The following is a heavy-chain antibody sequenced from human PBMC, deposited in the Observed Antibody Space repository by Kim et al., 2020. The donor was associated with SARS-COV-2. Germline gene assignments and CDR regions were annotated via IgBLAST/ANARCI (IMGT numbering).Heavy chain of an antibody. Sequence: GGSLRLSCAVSGFTFSSYGMHWVRQAPGKGLEWVAVISYDGSNKYYADSVKGRFTISRDNSKNTLYLQMNSLRAEDTAVYYCAKDGMVRYFDWLPFDYWG. CDR2: ISYDGSNK. D-gene: IGHD3-9*01. CDR1: GFTFSSYG. CDR3: AKDGMVRYFDWLPFDY. V-gene: IGHV3-30*18. J-gene: IGHJ4*01.